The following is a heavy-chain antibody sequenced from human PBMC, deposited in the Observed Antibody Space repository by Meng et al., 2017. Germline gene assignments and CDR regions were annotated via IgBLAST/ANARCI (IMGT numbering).Heavy chain of an antibody. CDR2: IYHSGST. V-gene: IGHV4-4*02. D-gene: IGHD5-18*01. CDR3: ARVAMTDTAMIP. CDR1: GGSIRSSNW. J-gene: IGHJ5*02. Sequence: QVQVQESGPGLWKPSGTLSLTGAVSGGSIRSSNWWSWVRQPPGKGLEWIGEIYHSGSTNYNPSLKSRVTISVDTSNNQFSLKLSSVTAADTAIYYCARVAMTDTAMIPWGQGTLVTVSS.